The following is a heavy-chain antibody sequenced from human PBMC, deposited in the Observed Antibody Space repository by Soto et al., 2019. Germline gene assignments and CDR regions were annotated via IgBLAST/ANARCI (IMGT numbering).Heavy chain of an antibody. CDR3: AKAPTYDWNPVSGLDV. J-gene: IGHJ6*02. CDR1: GFTLGDYA. V-gene: IGHV3-9*01. D-gene: IGHD1-20*01. CDR2: ISWNSGSI. Sequence: EVQLVESGGGLVQPGRSLRLSCAASGFTLGDYAMHWVRQAPGKGLEWVSGISWNSGSIGYAYSVKGRFTISRDNAKKYLYLQMNSLRAEDTALYYCAKAPTYDWNPVSGLDVWGQGTTVPVSS.